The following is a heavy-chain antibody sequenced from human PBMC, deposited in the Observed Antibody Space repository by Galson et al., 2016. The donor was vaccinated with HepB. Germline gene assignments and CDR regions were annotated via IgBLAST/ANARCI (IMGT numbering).Heavy chain of an antibody. J-gene: IGHJ5*02. CDR2: IDWDDDK. CDR3: ARSSPYYYGSGSPFDP. CDR1: GFSLSTSGMC. V-gene: IGHV2-70*01. Sequence: PALVKPTQTLTLTCTFSGFSLSTSGMCVSWIRQPPGKALEWLAFIDWDDDKYYSTSLKTRLTISKDTSNNQVVLTMTNMDPADIATYYCARSSPYYYGSGSPFDPWGQGTLVTVSS. D-gene: IGHD3-10*01.